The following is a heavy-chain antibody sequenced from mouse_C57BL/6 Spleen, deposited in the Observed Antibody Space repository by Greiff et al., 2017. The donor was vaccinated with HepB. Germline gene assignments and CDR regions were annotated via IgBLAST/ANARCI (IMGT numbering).Heavy chain of an antibody. V-gene: IGHV5-17*01. CDR3: ARPITTVVATDWYFDV. Sequence: VQLKESGGGLVKPGGSLKLSCAASGFTFSDYGMHWVRQAPEKGLEWVAYISSGSSTIYYADTVKGRFTISRDNAKNTLFLQMTSRRSEDTAMYYCARPITTVVATDWYFDVWGTGTTVTVSS. J-gene: IGHJ1*03. CDR2: ISSGSSTI. D-gene: IGHD1-1*01. CDR1: GFTFSDYG.